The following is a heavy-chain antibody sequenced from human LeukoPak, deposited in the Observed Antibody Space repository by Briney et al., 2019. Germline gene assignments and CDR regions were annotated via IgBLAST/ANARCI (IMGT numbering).Heavy chain of an antibody. CDR3: ARDVGLYSGNCVDY. V-gene: IGHV1-18*01. CDR2: ISPYNGNT. CDR1: GYTFRSYG. J-gene: IGHJ4*02. D-gene: IGHD4-23*01. Sequence: ASVKVSCKASGYTFRSYGISWVRQAPGQGLEWMGWISPYNGNTKYSQKMQGRATMYTDTSTSAAYMELRSLRSDDTAVYYCARDVGLYSGNCVDYWGPGTLVTVS.